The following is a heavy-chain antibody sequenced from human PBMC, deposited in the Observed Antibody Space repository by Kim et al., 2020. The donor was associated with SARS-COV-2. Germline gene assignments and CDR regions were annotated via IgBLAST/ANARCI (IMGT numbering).Heavy chain of an antibody. J-gene: IGHJ4*02. CDR3: ARAKGVVSEFDY. D-gene: IGHD3-16*02. Sequence: NYAQKLQGRVTMSTDTSTSTAYMELRSLRSDDTAVYYCARAKGVVSEFDYWGQGTLVTVSS. V-gene: IGHV1-18*01.